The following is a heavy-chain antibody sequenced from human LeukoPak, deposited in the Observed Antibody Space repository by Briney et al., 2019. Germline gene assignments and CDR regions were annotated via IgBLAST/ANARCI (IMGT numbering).Heavy chain of an antibody. D-gene: IGHD1-26*01. V-gene: IGHV3-33*01. CDR3: ARDRSYLFYFDY. CDR1: GFTFSSYG. CDR2: IWYDGSNK. Sequence: GGSLRLSCAASGFTFSSYGMHWVRQAPGKGLEWVAVIWYDGSNKYYADSVKGRFTISRDNSENTLYLQMNSLRAEDTAVYYCARDRSYLFYFDYWGQGTLVTVSS. J-gene: IGHJ4*02.